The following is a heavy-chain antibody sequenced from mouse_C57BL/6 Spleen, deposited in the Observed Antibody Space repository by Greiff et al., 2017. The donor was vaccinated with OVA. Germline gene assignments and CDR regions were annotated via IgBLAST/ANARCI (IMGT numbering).Heavy chain of an antibody. CDR3: ARDGSSYDWFAY. J-gene: IGHJ3*01. Sequence: EVKLMESGGGLVKPGGSLKLSCAASGFTFSDYGMHWVRQAPEKGLEWVAYISSGSSTIYYADTVKGRFTISRDNAKNTLFLQMTSLRSEDTAMYYCARDGSSYDWFAYWGQGTLVTVSA. CDR2: ISSGSSTI. V-gene: IGHV5-17*01. CDR1: GFTFSDYG. D-gene: IGHD1-1*01.